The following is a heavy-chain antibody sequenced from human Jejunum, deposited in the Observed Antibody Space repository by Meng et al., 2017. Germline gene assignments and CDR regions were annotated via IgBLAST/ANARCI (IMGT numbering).Heavy chain of an antibody. CDR3: ARQDLYSVSSPDY. CDR1: GSTSNNYW. Sequence: ESLKISCAASGSTSNNYWMTWLRHAPGKGLEWVANIKQDGSKLYYLDSVKGRFTTSRDNAENYLYLQMNSLGAEDTAVYYCARQDLYSVSSPDYWGQGTLVTVSS. V-gene: IGHV3-7*01. CDR2: IKQDGSKL. J-gene: IGHJ4*02. D-gene: IGHD6-6*01.